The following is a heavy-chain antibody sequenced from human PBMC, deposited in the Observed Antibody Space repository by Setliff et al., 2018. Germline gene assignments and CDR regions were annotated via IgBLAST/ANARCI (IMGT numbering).Heavy chain of an antibody. CDR3: GALSGLRGYTYGYVNF. V-gene: IGHV3-33*01. CDR1: GFTLSTSV. CDR2: MWYNGNSQ. J-gene: IGHJ4*02. Sequence: PGGSLRLSCAASGFTLSTSVLHWVRQAPGKGLEWVAVMWYNGNSQYYADAVKGRFTISRDNSRNTVYLQMDSLRAEDTAVYYCGALSGLRGYTYGYVNFWGQGTLVTVSS. D-gene: IGHD5-18*01.